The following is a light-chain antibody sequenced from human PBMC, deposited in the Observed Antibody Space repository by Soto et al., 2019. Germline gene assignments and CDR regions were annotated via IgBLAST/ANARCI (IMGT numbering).Light chain of an antibody. CDR1: QSLLHSNGYNY. J-gene: IGKJ1*01. CDR3: MQTLQSPRT. CDR2: LGY. V-gene: IGKV2-28*01. Sequence: DIVMTQSPLSLPVTPGEPASISCSSSQSLLHSNGYNYLDWYLQKSGQSPQLLIYLGYNRSSGVPDRFSGSGSGTDFTLKISRVEAEDVGVYYCMQTLQSPRTVGPVTKVEIK.